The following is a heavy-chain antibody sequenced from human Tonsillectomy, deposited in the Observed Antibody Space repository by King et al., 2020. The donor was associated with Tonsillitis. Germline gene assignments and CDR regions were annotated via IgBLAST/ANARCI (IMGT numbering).Heavy chain of an antibody. V-gene: IGHV3-74*01. D-gene: IGHD3-10*01. CDR3: AKDEVLGSGSCGS. J-gene: IGHJ5*02. CDR1: GFTFSSHW. CDR2: IREDGRET. Sequence: EVQLVESGGGLVQPGGSLRISCAAPGFTFSSHWMHWVRQAPGKGLIWVARIREDGRETNYADAVKGRFTISRDNAKNTMYLQMNSLRAEDTAVYYCAKDEVLGSGSCGSWGQGTLVTVSS.